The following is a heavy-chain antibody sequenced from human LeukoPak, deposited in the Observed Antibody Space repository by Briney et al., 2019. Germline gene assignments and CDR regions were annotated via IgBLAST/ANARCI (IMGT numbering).Heavy chain of an antibody. CDR3: ARGSIAAAGSSKGYMDD. J-gene: IGHJ6*03. D-gene: IGHD6-13*01. V-gene: IGHV3-30*03. Sequence: PGGSLRLSCAASGFTFSSYGMHWVRQAPGKGLEWVAVISYDGSNKYYADSVKGRFTISRDNSKNMFYLQMNSLRVEDTAVYYCARGSIAAAGSSKGYMDDWGKGTTVTVSS. CDR2: ISYDGSNK. CDR1: GFTFSSYG.